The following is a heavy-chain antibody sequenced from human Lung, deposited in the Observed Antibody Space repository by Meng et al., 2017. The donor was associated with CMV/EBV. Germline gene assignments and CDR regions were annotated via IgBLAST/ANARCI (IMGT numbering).Heavy chain of an antibody. CDR1: GYTFTSYP. J-gene: IGHJ4*02. Sequence: GASVKISCKASGYTFTSYPMHWVRQAPGQSLEWMGWINTDNGDTRFSQHLQGRVTISTDTSATTAYMELSSLRLDDTAIYYCATNAFDYWGQGTLVT. V-gene: IGHV1-3*04. CDR2: INTDNGDT. D-gene: IGHD2-8*01. CDR3: ATNAFDY.